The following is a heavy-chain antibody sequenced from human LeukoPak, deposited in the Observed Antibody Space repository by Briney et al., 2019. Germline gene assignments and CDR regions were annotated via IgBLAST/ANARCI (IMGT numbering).Heavy chain of an antibody. CDR1: GDSVTSYY. CDR2: IYTSGNI. V-gene: IGHV4-4*07. D-gene: IGHD6-6*01. J-gene: IGHJ6*02. Sequence: SETLSLTCTVSGDSVTSYYWNWIRQPAGKGLEWIGRIYTSGNINYNPSLKSRVTLSIDTSKNQFSLKVTSVTAADTAVYYCASGGPGHLSSYYYYGLDVWGQGTTVTVSS. CDR3: ASGGPGHLSSYYYYGLDV.